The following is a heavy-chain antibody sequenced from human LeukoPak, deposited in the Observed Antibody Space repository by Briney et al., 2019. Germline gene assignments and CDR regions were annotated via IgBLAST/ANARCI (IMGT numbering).Heavy chain of an antibody. CDR1: GFTFSSYG. Sequence: GGSLRLSCAASGFTFSSYGMHWVRQAPGKGLEWVAFIRYDGSNKYYADSVKGRFTISRDNSKNTLYLQMNSLGAEDTAVYYCAKAFGTTATHLYGFDYWGQGTLVTVSS. D-gene: IGHD4-17*01. CDR3: AKAFGTTATHLYGFDY. CDR2: IRYDGSNK. V-gene: IGHV3-30*02. J-gene: IGHJ4*02.